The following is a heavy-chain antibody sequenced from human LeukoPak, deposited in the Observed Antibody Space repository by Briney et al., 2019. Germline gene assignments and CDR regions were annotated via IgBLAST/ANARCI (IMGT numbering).Heavy chain of an antibody. CDR3: ARRLGATQPYFDF. V-gene: IGHV5-51*01. J-gene: IGHJ5*01. Sequence: GQSLKISCKASWYRFTSYWIGWVRQMPGKGLECTGIIHPGDSETRYSPSFQGQVTVSADKSISTAYLQWSGLKASDTAMYYCARRLGATQPYFDFWGQGALVTVSS. D-gene: IGHD1-26*01. CDR1: WYRFTSYW. CDR2: IHPGDSET.